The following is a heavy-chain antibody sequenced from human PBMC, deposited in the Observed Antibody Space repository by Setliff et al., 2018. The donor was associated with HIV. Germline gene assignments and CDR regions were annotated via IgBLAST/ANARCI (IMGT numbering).Heavy chain of an antibody. V-gene: IGHV4-39*07. CDR2: IYYSGST. CDR3: ARERRYFEGPQVYYYGMDV. Sequence: NPSETLSLTCTVSGGSISSSSYYWGWIRQPPGKGLEWIGSIYYSGSTYYNPSLKSRVTISVDTSKNQFSLKLSSVTAADTAVYYCARERRYFEGPQVYYYGMDVWGQGTTVTVSS. D-gene: IGHD3-9*01. CDR1: GGSISSSSYY. J-gene: IGHJ6*02.